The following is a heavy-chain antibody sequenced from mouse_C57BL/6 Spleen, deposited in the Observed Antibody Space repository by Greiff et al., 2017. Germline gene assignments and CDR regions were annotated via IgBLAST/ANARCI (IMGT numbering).Heavy chain of an antibody. CDR2: IYPRSGNT. CDR3: ARRSDYYGFDY. J-gene: IGHJ2*01. Sequence: VQLQESGAELARPGASVKLSCKASGYTFTSYGISWVKQRTGQGLEWIGEIYPRSGNTYYNEKFKGKATLTADKSSSTAYMELRSLTSEDSAVYFCARRSDYYGFDYWGQGTTLTVSS. D-gene: IGHD1-1*01. V-gene: IGHV1-81*01. CDR1: GYTFTSYG.